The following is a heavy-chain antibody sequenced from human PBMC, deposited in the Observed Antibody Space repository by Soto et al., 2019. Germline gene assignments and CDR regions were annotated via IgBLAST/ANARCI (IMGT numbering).Heavy chain of an antibody. Sequence: QVQLQESGPGLVKPSETLSLTCTVSGGSISSYYWSWIRQPPGKGLEWIGYIYYSGSTNYNPSLKSRVTISVDTSKNQFSLKLSSVTAADTAVYYCARGERMAARRAYGMDVWGQGTTVTVSS. CDR1: GGSISSYY. D-gene: IGHD6-6*01. CDR2: IYYSGST. CDR3: ARGERMAARRAYGMDV. J-gene: IGHJ6*02. V-gene: IGHV4-59*01.